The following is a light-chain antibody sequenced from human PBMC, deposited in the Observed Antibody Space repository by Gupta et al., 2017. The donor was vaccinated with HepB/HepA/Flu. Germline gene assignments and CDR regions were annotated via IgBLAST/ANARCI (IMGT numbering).Light chain of an antibody. CDR3: QQRSNWPMCS. V-gene: IGKV3-11*01. CDR1: QSVSSY. J-gene: IGKJ2*04. Sequence: EIVLTQSPATLSLSPGERATLSCRASQSVSSYLAWYQQKPGQAPRLLIYDASNSDTGIPARFSGSGSGKDFTLTISSREQEDFAVYYCQQRSNWPMCSFGQGTKLEIK. CDR2: DAS.